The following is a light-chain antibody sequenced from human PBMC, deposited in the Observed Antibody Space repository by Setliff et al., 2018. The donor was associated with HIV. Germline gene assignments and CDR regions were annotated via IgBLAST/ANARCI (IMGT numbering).Light chain of an antibody. Sequence: ALTQPASVSGSPGQSITISCTGSSSDVGDYDSVSWYQHHPGEVPKLMIYDVTKWPSGVSNRFSASKSGNTASLTISGLQAVDEADYYCASYAGSDSWIFGGGTKVTVL. CDR1: SSDVGDYDS. CDR3: ASYAGSDSWI. CDR2: DVT. J-gene: IGLJ2*01. V-gene: IGLV2-23*02.